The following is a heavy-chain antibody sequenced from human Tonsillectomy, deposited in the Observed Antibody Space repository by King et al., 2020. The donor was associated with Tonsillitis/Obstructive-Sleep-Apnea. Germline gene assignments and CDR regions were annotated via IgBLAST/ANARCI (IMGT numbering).Heavy chain of an antibody. D-gene: IGHD2-15*01. V-gene: IGHV4-31*03. Sequence: QMQLQESGPGLVKPSQTLSLTCTVSGGSISSGGYYWRWIRQHPGKGLEWIGYIYYSGSTYYNPSLKSRVTISVDTSKNQFSLKLSSVTAADTAVYYCARDALGYCSGGRCSHFDYWGQGTLVTVSS. CDR1: GGSISSGGYY. CDR3: ARDALGYCSGGRCSHFDY. CDR2: IYYSGST. J-gene: IGHJ4*02.